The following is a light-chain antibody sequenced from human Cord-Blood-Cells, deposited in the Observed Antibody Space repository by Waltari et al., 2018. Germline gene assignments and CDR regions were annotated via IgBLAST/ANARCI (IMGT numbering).Light chain of an antibody. J-gene: IGKJ2*01. Sequence: LQMTQSPSSLSASVGDRVTITCRASQSIRSYLNWYQQKPGKAPKLLIDAASSLQSGVPSRFSGSGSGTDFTLTISSLQPEDFATYYCQQSYSTPYTFGQGTKLEIK. CDR2: AAS. CDR3: QQSYSTPYT. V-gene: IGKV1-39*01. CDR1: QSIRSY.